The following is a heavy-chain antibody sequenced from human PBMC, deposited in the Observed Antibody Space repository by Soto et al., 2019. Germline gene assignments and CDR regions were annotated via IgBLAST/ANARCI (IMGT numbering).Heavy chain of an antibody. J-gene: IGHJ4*02. D-gene: IGHD7-27*01. CDR2: VSWNSGSI. CDR3: VKETQANLGTGGFDH. Sequence: LRLSCAASGFTFDDYAMHWVRQVPGKGLEWVSGVSWNSGSIGYADSVKGRFTISRDNAKNSLYLQINSLRTEDTALYYCVKETQANLGTGGFDHWGQGTLVTVSS. CDR1: GFTFDDYA. V-gene: IGHV3-9*01.